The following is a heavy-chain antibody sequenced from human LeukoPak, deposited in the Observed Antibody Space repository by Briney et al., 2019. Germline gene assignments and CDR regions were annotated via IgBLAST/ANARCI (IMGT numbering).Heavy chain of an antibody. CDR3: ARDRLYYFDH. V-gene: IGHV4-59*11. CDR1: GGSMSYHY. D-gene: IGHD6-6*01. Sequence: SETLSLTCTVSGGSMSYHYWSWLRQPPGKGLEWLGYIHYSGSTNYNSSLKSRVSISVDTSKNQFSLKLSSVTAADTAVYYCARDRLYYFDHWGQGTLVTVSS. J-gene: IGHJ4*02. CDR2: IHYSGST.